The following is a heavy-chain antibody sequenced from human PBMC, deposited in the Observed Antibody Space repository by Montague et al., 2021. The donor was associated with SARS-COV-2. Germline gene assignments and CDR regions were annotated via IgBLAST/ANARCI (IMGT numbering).Heavy chain of an antibody. J-gene: IGHJ6*02. CDR1: GFTFSSIS. D-gene: IGHD2-15*01. Sequence: SLRLSCAASGFTFSSISMNWVCQAPGKRLEWVSSISSESAYIVYAESVRGRFTISRDNAQNLLYLQMNSLRAEDTAVYYCARFETSKFYSSGMDVWGQGTTVTVSS. CDR3: ARFETSKFYSSGMDV. CDR2: ISSESAYI. V-gene: IGHV3-21*01.